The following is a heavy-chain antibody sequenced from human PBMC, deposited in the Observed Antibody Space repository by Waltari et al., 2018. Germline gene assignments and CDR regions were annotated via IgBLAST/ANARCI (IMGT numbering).Heavy chain of an antibody. V-gene: IGHV4-39*01. CDR1: GGSISSSSYY. Sequence: QLQLQESGPGLVKPSETLSLTCTVSGGSISSSSYYWGWIRQPPGTGLEWLGSIYYSGSTYYNPSLKSRVTISVDTSKNQFSLKLSSVTAADTAVYYCARITYYYDSSGYYYGRFFDYWGQGTLVTVSS. J-gene: IGHJ4*02. CDR2: IYYSGST. D-gene: IGHD3-22*01. CDR3: ARITYYYDSSGYYYGRFFDY.